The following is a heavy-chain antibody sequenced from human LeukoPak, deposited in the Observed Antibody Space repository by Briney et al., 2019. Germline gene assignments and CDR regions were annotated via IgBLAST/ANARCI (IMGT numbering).Heavy chain of an antibody. CDR1: GFTFSNYA. V-gene: IGHV3-30*02. CDR2: IPYDRSDT. CDR3: AKDRSWSWDY. D-gene: IGHD6-13*01. Sequence: GGSLRLSCAASGFTFSNYAMPWVRQAPGKGLEWLAFIPYDRSDTYYADSVKGRFTISRDNSKNTLYLQMNSLRPEDSAIYYCAKDRSWSWDYWGQGTLVTVSS. J-gene: IGHJ4*02.